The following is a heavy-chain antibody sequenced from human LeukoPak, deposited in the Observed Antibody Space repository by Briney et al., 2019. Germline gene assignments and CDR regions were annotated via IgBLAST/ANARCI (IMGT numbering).Heavy chain of an antibody. J-gene: IGHJ4*02. CDR2: ISSSSSTI. CDR1: GFTFSSYS. V-gene: IGHV3-48*01. CDR3: ARMNYYDSSGYYYPLGY. D-gene: IGHD3-22*01. Sequence: GGSLRLSCAASGFTFSSYSMNWVRQAPGKGLEWVSYISSSSSTIYYADSVKGRFTISRDNAKNSLYLQMNSLRAEDTAVYYCARMNYYDSSGYYYPLGYWGQGTLVTVSS.